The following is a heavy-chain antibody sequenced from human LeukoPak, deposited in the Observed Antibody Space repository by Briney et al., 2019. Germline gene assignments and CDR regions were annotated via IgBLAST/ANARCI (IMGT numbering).Heavy chain of an antibody. CDR1: GFTFSSYW. CDR3: ARVTGYSYGLYFDY. Sequence: GGSLRLSCAASGFTFSSYWMSWVRQAPGKGLEWVANIKQDGSEKYYVDSVKGRFTISRDNAKNSLYLQMNSLRAEDTAVYYCARVTGYSYGLYFDYWGQGTLVTVSS. V-gene: IGHV3-7*01. CDR2: IKQDGSEK. J-gene: IGHJ4*02. D-gene: IGHD5-18*01.